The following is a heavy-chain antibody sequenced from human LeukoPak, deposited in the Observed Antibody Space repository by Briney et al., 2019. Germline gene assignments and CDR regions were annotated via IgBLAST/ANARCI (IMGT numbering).Heavy chain of an antibody. Sequence: SETLSLTCAVYGGSFSGYSWSLIRQPAGKGLEWIGRIYTSGSTNYNPSLKSRVTMSVDTSKNQFSLKLSSVTAADTAVYYCARERATGDYVFSFDYWGQGTLVTVSS. CDR1: GGSFSGYS. D-gene: IGHD4-17*01. CDR2: IYTSGST. CDR3: ARERATGDYVFSFDY. J-gene: IGHJ4*02. V-gene: IGHV4-59*10.